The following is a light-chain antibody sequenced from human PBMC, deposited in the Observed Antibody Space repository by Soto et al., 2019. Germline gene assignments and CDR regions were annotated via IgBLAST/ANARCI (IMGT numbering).Light chain of an antibody. CDR3: QQYNTCPLT. V-gene: IGKV3-15*01. J-gene: IGKJ4*01. Sequence: EIVITQSPATLSVSPGERAPLSCRARQSVSSNLAWYQQKPGQPPRLLIYGASTRATGIPARFSGSGSETDFTLTISSLQSEDFAVYYCQQYNTCPLTFGAGTKVEI. CDR2: GAS. CDR1: QSVSSN.